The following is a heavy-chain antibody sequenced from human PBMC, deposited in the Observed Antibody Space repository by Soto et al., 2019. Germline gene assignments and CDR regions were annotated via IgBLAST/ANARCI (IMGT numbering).Heavy chain of an antibody. J-gene: IGHJ4*02. D-gene: IGHD5-12*01. CDR3: ASVAI. Sequence: EVQLVESGGGLVQPGGSLRLSCAASGFTFRNYWMSWVRQAPGKGLEWVANIKQDGTEKNYVDSVRGRFTISRDNAKNSLALQMNSLTAEDTAVYYCASVAIWGQGTLVTVSS. V-gene: IGHV3-7*01. CDR1: GFTFRNYW. CDR2: IKQDGTEK.